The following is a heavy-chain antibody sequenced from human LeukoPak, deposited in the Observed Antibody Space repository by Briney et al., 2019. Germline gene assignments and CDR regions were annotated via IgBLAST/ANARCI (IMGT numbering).Heavy chain of an antibody. CDR1: VYTFTSYD. V-gene: IGHV1-8*01. Sequence: ASVKVSCKASVYTFTSYDINWVRQATGQGREWMGWMNPNSCNTGYAQKFQGRVTMTRNTSISTAYMELSSLRSEDTAVYYCARGGSLRRTVTTLGYWGQGTLVTVSS. CDR2: MNPNSCNT. D-gene: IGHD4-17*01. CDR3: ARGGSLRRTVTTLGY. J-gene: IGHJ4*02.